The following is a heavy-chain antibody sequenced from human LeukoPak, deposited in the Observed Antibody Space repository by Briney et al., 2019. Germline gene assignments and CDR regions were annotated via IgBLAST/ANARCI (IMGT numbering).Heavy chain of an antibody. V-gene: IGHV4-4*07. CDR2: IYTSGST. J-gene: IGHJ6*02. CDR3: ARVPPDNYYYYGMDV. Sequence: PSETLSLTCTVSGGSISSYYWSWIRQPAEKGLEWIGRIYTSGSTNYNPSLKSRVTMSVDTSKNQFSLKLSSVTAADMAVYYCARVPPDNYYYYGMDVWGQGTTVTVSS. D-gene: IGHD3-22*01. CDR1: GGSISSYY.